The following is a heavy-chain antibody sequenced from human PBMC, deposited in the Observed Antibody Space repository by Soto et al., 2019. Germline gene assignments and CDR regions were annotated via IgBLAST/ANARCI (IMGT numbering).Heavy chain of an antibody. D-gene: IGHD3-10*01. CDR1: GFTFSTYD. J-gene: IGHJ4*02. Sequence: PGGSLRLSCAASGFTFSTYDMHWVRQAPGKGLEWVAIISYDGSNKYYADSVKGRFTISRDNSQKTVYLQMNSLRAEDTAVYYCARDPTGSCDYWGQGTLVTVSS. CDR2: ISYDGSNK. CDR3: ARDPTGSCDY. V-gene: IGHV3-30-3*01.